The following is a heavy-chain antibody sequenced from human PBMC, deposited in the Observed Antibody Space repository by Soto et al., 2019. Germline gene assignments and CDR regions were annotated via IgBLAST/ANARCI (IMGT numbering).Heavy chain of an antibody. J-gene: IGHJ6*02. CDR2: IYYSGST. Sequence: SQTLSLTSTVSGGSVSRGRYYWILIPQPPRKGLEWIGYIYYSGSTNYNPSLKSRVTISVDTSKNQFSLKLSSVTAADTAVYYCARVQFAAEVAGPGGMDFSGQGTTVTVSS. D-gene: IGHD6-19*01. V-gene: IGHV4-61*01. CDR1: GGSVSRGRYY. CDR3: ARVQFAAEVAGPGGMDF.